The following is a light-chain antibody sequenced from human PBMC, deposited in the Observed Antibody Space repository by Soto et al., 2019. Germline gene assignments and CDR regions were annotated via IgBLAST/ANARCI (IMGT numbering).Light chain of an antibody. J-gene: IGLJ1*01. V-gene: IGLV2-14*01. CDR1: SSDVGGYNY. CDR2: DVS. Sequence: QSALTQPASVSGSPGQSITISCTGTSSDVGGYNYVSWYQQHPGKAPTLMIYDVSNRPSGVSNRFSGSKSGNTASLTISGFQAEDEDDYYCSSYTSSSTLLDVFGTGTKLTVL. CDR3: SSYTSSSTLLDV.